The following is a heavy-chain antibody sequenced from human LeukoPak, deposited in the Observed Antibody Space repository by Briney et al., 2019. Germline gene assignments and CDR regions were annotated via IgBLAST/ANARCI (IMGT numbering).Heavy chain of an antibody. V-gene: IGHV1-69-2*01. CDR2: VDPEDGET. D-gene: IGHD1-26*01. J-gene: IGHJ4*02. CDR1: GYTFTDYY. Sequence: VKVSCKVSGYTFTDYYMHWGQQAPGKGLEWMGLVDPEDGETIYAEKFQGRVTITADTSTDTAYMELSSLRSEDTAVYYCAAYPKWELHLWVDYWGQGTLVTVSS. CDR3: AAYPKWELHLWVDY.